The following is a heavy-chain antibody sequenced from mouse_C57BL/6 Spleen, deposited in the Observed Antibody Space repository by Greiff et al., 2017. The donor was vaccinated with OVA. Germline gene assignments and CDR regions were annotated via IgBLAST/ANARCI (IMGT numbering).Heavy chain of an antibody. V-gene: IGHV1-39*01. CDR1: GYSFTDYN. J-gene: IGHJ4*01. CDR3: ASSHYYGSSYYAMDY. D-gene: IGHD1-1*01. Sequence: EVQLKQSGPELVKPGASVKISCKASGYSFTDYNMNWVKQSNGKSLEWIGVINPNYGTTSYNQKFKGKATLTVDQSSSTAYMQLNSLTSEDSAVYYCASSHYYGSSYYAMDYWGQGTSVTVSS. CDR2: INPNYGTT.